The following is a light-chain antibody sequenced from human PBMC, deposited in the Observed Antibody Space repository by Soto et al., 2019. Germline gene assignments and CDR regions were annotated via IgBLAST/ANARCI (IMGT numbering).Light chain of an antibody. Sequence: ESVLTQSPATLSLSPWERATLSRRASQSISSYFAWYQRQPGQAPRLLIYDTSTRATGIPARFSGSGSGTDLTLTISSLEPEDFAVYYCQQRSTWPRWAFGQGTKVDIK. V-gene: IGKV3-11*01. CDR3: QQRSTWPRWA. CDR1: QSISSY. CDR2: DTS. J-gene: IGKJ1*01.